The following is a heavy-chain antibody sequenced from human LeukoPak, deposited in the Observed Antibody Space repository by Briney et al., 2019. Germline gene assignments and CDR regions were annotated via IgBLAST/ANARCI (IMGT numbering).Heavy chain of an antibody. V-gene: IGHV1-18*01. Sequence: ASVKVSCKASGYTFATYGISGVRQAPGQGLAWMGWISAYNGNTNYAQKFQGRVTMTTDTSTSTAYLELRSLRSDDTAVYYCAKDGVGGCSGGSCYASYWAFDYWGQGTLVTVSS. J-gene: IGHJ4*02. CDR2: ISAYNGNT. D-gene: IGHD2-15*01. CDR3: AKDGVGGCSGGSCYASYWAFDY. CDR1: GYTFATYG.